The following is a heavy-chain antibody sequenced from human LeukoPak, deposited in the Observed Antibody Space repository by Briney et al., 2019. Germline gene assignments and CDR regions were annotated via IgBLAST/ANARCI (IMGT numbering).Heavy chain of an antibody. CDR2: IYYSGSN. D-gene: IGHD6-25*01. V-gene: IGHV4-59*01. CDR1: GGSISRYY. Sequence: WETLSLTCTVSGGSISRYYWRWIRQPPGKGLEWMGYIYYSGSNNYNPCLKSRVTISVDTSKYQFPRKLSSVAAADTAVYYCARGGFMQQRPSDNWFDPWGQGTLVTVS. CDR3: ARGGFMQQRPSDNWFDP. J-gene: IGHJ5*02.